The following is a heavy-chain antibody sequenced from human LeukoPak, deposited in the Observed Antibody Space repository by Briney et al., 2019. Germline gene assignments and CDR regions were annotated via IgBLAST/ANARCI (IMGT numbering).Heavy chain of an antibody. CDR2: IYYSGST. V-gene: IGHV4-39*07. CDR3: AREIAARPRWFDP. D-gene: IGHD6-6*01. Sequence: KSSETLSLTCTVSGGSISSSSYYWGWIRQPPGKGLEWIGSIYYSGSTYYNPSLKSRVTISVDTSKNQFSLKLSSVIAADTAVYYCAREIAARPRWFDPWGQGTLVTVSS. J-gene: IGHJ5*02. CDR1: GGSISSSSYY.